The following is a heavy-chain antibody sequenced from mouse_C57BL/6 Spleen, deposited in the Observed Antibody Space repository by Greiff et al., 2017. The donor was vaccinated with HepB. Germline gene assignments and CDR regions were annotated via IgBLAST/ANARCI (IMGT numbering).Heavy chain of an antibody. Sequence: QVQLQQPGAELVKPGASVKLSCKASGYTFTSYWMQWVKQRPGQGLEWIGEIDPSDSYTNYNQKFKGKATLTVDTSSSTAYMQLSSRTSEDSAVYYCAMVYGSSFWYFDVWGTGTTVTGSS. J-gene: IGHJ1*03. CDR1: GYTFTSYW. D-gene: IGHD1-1*01. CDR2: IDPSDSYT. CDR3: AMVYGSSFWYFDV. V-gene: IGHV1-50*01.